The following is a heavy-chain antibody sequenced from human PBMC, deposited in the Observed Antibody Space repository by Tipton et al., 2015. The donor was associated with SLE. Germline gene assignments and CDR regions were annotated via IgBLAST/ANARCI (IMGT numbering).Heavy chain of an antibody. CDR1: GVSVTHYY. D-gene: IGHD1-26*01. V-gene: IGHV4-59*02. CDR3: ARAGEGWEPNNYYYFGTDV. J-gene: IGHJ6*02. CDR2: IYDGGNT. Sequence: TLSLTCTVSGVSVTHYYWSWIRQPPGKGLEWIGSIYDGGNTNYNPSPKSRVTISMDTSKNHFALRLTSVTAADTAVYYCARAGEGWEPNNYYYFGTDVWGQGTTVTVSS.